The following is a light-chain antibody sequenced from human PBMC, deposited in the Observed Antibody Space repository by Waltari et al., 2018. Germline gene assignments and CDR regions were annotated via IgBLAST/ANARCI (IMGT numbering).Light chain of an antibody. J-gene: IGKJ4*01. CDR1: QDINIY. V-gene: IGKV1-33*01. CDR3: QQFDSAPLT. CDR2: DAS. Sequence: DIQLTQSPSSLSASIGDRVTITCKASQDINIYLNWYQQKPGKAPKVLIYDASDLMTGVPSRFRGSGSGKDFTLTITSLQPEDFATYYCQQFDSAPLTFGGGTKIEIK.